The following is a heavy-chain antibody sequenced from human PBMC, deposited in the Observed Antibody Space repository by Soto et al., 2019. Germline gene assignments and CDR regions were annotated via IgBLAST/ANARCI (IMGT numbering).Heavy chain of an antibody. Sequence: ASVKVSCKASGYTFTSYDINWVRQATGQGLGWMGWMNPNSGNTGYAQKFQGRVTMTRNTSISTAYMELSSLRSEDTAVYYCARWGIAAAGSYYYYYMDVWGKGTTVTVSS. CDR3: ARWGIAAAGSYYYYYMDV. D-gene: IGHD6-13*01. CDR1: GYTFTSYD. V-gene: IGHV1-8*01. J-gene: IGHJ6*03. CDR2: MNPNSGNT.